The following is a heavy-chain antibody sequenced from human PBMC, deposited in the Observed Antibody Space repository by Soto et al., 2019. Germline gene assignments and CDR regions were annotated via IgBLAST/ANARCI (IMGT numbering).Heavy chain of an antibody. J-gene: IGHJ5*02. CDR2: IYGSGST. CDR3: ARVPGP. V-gene: IGHV4-59*01. CDR1: GGSISNYY. Sequence: PSETLSLTCTVSGGSISNYYWSWVRQPPGKGLEWIGYIYGSGSTNYNPSLKSRVTISVDTSKNQFSLRLTSVTAADTAVYYCARVPGPWGQGTLVTVSS.